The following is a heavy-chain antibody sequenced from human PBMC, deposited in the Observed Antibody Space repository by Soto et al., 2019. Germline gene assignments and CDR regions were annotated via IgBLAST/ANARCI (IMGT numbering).Heavy chain of an antibody. CDR3: AILIGNSCLDY. D-gene: IGHD1-1*01. CDR1: GDSVSSNSVV. Sequence: QSLSLTCAISGDSVSSNSVVWNWIRQSPSRGLEWLGRTYYRSQWYYDYAVSVKSRISINPDTSKNQFSLQLNSLTPEDTAVYYCAILIGNSCLDYWGQGTLVTGSS. CDR2: TYYRSQWYY. V-gene: IGHV6-1*01. J-gene: IGHJ4*02.